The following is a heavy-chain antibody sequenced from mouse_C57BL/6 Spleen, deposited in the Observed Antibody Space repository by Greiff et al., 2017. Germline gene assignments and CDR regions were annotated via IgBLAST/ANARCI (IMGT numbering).Heavy chain of an antibody. J-gene: IGHJ2*01. Sequence: VQLQQPGAELAKPGASVKLSCKASGYTFTSYWMHWVKQRPGQGLEWIGYINPSSGYTKYNQKFKDKATLTADKSSSTAYMQLSSLTCVDSADYSFESGATGTGFDYWGQGTTLTVSS. CDR3: ESGATGTGFDY. V-gene: IGHV1-7*01. CDR1: GYTFTSYW. D-gene: IGHD4-1*02. CDR2: INPSSGYT.